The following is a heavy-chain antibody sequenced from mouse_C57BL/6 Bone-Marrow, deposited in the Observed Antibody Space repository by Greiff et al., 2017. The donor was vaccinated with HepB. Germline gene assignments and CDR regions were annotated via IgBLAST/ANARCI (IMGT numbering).Heavy chain of an antibody. V-gene: IGHV1-74*01. J-gene: IGHJ1*03. Sequence: QVQLQQPGAELVKPGASVKVSCKASGYTFTSYWMHWVKQRPGQGLEWIGRIHPSDSDTNYNQKFKGKATLTVDKSSSTAYMQLSSLTSEDSAVYYWAMGYYGTFYWYFDVWGTGTTVTVSS. CDR1: GYTFTSYW. CDR3: AMGYYGTFYWYFDV. CDR2: IHPSDSDT. D-gene: IGHD1-1*01.